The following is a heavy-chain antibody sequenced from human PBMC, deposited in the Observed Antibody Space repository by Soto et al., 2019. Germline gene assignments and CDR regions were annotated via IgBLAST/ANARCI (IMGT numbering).Heavy chain of an antibody. CDR1: GVTFTTYN. CDR3: VRAECSSCYGLQH. J-gene: IGHJ1*01. CDR2: ISGSSDTI. Sequence: GVSLRHSCAASGVTFTTYNMNRVRQAPGKWLDGVSYISGSSDTIYYADSVKGRFTISIDNAQNSLYLQLNSLRAEDTAVSYCVRAECSSCYGLQHWGQGTLVTVSS. D-gene: IGHD2-2*01. V-gene: IGHV3-48*01.